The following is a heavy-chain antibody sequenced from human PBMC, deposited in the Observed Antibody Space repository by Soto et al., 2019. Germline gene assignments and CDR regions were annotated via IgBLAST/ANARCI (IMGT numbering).Heavy chain of an antibody. Sequence: ASVKVSCKASGYTFTSYAMHWVGQAPGQRLEWMGWINACNGNTKYSQKFQGRVTMTSDLSISTAYMELSSLRSDDTAVYYCAAHGSPVVAAPTGSRSDPWGQGTRIT. V-gene: IGHV1-3*01. CDR2: INACNGNT. CDR1: GYTFTSYA. J-gene: IGHJ5*02. CDR3: AAHGSPVVAAPTGSRSDP. D-gene: IGHD2-15*01.